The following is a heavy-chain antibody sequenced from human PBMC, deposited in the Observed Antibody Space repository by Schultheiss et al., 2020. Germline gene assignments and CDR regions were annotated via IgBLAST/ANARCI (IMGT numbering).Heavy chain of an antibody. Sequence: GGSLRLSCAASGFTFSSYGMHWVRQAPGKGLEWVAVISYDGSNKYYADSVKGRFTISRDNSKNTLYLQMNSLRAEDTAVYYCARDARGHYGSGSRTYYYYYGMDVWGQGTTVTVSS. D-gene: IGHD3-10*01. J-gene: IGHJ6*02. V-gene: IGHV3-30*03. CDR3: ARDARGHYGSGSRTYYYYYGMDV. CDR1: GFTFSSYG. CDR2: ISYDGSNK.